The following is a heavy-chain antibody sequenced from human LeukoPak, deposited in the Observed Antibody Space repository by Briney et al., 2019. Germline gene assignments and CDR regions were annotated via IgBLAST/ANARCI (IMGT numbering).Heavy chain of an antibody. Sequence: PSETLSLTCTVSGASVSSYYWSWIRQPPGKGLEWIGYIYYSGNTNYNPSLDSRATLSVDTSKNQFSLRLTSVTAADTAVYYCARLRVGGTFYYFDYWGQGTLVTVSS. CDR3: ARLRVGGTFYYFDY. D-gene: IGHD2/OR15-2a*01. CDR2: IYYSGNT. CDR1: GASVSSYY. V-gene: IGHV4-59*02. J-gene: IGHJ4*02.